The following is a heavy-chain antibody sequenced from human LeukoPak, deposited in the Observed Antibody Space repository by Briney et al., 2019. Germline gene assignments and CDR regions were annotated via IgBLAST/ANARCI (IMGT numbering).Heavy chain of an antibody. J-gene: IGHJ4*02. CDR2: INQDGSEK. V-gene: IGHV3-7*01. CDR1: GFTFSSSW. CDR3: ARSDHDDILTGYYR. Sequence: GGSLRLSCAASGFTFSSSWMSWVRQAPGKGLEWVANINQDGSEKNYVDSVKGRFTISRDNAKNSLYPQMNSLRAEDTAVYYCARSDHDDILTGYYRWGQGTLVTVSS. D-gene: IGHD3-9*01.